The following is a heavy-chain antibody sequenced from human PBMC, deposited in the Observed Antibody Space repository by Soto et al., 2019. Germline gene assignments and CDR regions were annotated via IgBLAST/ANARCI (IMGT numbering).Heavy chain of an antibody. CDR2: INHSGST. CDR3: ARGSTYYYDSSGYYD. CDR1: GGSFSGYY. Sequence: PSETLSLTCAVYGGSFSGYYWSWIRQPPGKGLEWIGEINHSGSTNYNPSLKSRVTISVDTSKNQFSLKLSSVTAADTAVYYCARGSTYYYDSSGYYDWGQGTLVTVSS. V-gene: IGHV4-34*01. D-gene: IGHD3-22*01. J-gene: IGHJ4*02.